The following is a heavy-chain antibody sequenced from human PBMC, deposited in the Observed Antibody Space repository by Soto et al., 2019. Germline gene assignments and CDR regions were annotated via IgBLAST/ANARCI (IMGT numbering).Heavy chain of an antibody. CDR3: ARAYSSGWYIYYYYGMDV. CDR1: GFTFSSYA. D-gene: IGHD6-19*01. J-gene: IGHJ6*02. Sequence: PGGSLRLSCVASGFTFSSYAMHWVRQAPGKGLEWVAVISYDGSNKYYADSVKGRFTISRDNSKNTLYLQMNSLRAEDTAVYYCARAYSSGWYIYYYYGMDVWGQGTTVTVSS. CDR2: ISYDGSNK. V-gene: IGHV3-30-3*01.